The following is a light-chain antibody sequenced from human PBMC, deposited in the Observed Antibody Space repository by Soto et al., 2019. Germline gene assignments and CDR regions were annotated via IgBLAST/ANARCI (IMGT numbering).Light chain of an antibody. J-gene: IGKJ1*01. CDR3: QQYGSSRWT. CDR2: GAS. V-gene: IGKV3-20*01. CDR1: QSVSSSY. Sequence: EIVLTQSPGTLSSSPGERATLSCRASQSVSSSYLAWYQQNRGQAPRLLIYGASSRAPGIPDRFGVSGSGTDFTLTISRLEPEDFAVYYCQQYGSSRWTFGQGTKVDI.